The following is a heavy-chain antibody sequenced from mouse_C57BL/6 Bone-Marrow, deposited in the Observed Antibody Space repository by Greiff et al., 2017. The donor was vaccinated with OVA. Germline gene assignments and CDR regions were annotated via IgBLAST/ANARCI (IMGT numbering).Heavy chain of an antibody. D-gene: IGHD3-1*01. Sequence: VQLQQSGAELARPGASVKLSCKASGYTFTSYGISWVKQRTGQGLEWIGEIYPRSGNTYYHEKFKGKATLSADKSSRTAYMERRSLTSEDSAVYVCAIPGLYYAMDYWGQGTSVTVSS. V-gene: IGHV1-81*01. CDR2: IYPRSGNT. CDR3: AIPGLYYAMDY. CDR1: GYTFTSYG. J-gene: IGHJ4*01.